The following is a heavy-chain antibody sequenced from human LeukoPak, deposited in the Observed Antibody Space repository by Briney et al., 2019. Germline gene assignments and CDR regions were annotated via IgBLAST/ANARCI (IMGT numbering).Heavy chain of an antibody. CDR2: IWYDGSNK. D-gene: IGHD3-3*01. CDR1: GFTFSSYG. J-gene: IGHJ4*02. V-gene: IGHV3-33*01. CDR3: ARDQAEEITIFGVVIN. Sequence: PGVSLRLSCAASGFTFSSYGMHWVRQAPGKGLEWVAVIWYDGSNKYYADSVKGRFTISRDNSKNTLYLQMNSLRAEDTAVYSCARDQAEEITIFGVVINWGQGTLVTVSS.